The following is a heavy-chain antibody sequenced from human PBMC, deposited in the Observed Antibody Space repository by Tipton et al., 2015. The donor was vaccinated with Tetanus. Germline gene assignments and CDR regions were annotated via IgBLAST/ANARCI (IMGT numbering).Heavy chain of an antibody. CDR1: YGSMTSGGYS. V-gene: IGHV4-30-2*01. CDR3: ARLLVADAFDI. J-gene: IGHJ3*02. CDR2: IYHSGPA. Sequence: TLSLTCAVSYGSMTSGGYSWSWIRQPPGKGLEWIGYIYHSGPAYYNPSLKSRVTISVDRSENQFSLKLNSVTAADTAMYYCARLLVADAFDIWGQGTMVTVSS. D-gene: IGHD2-8*02.